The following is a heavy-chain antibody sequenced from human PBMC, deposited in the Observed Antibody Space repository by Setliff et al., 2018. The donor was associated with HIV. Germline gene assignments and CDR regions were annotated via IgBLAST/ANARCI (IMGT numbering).Heavy chain of an antibody. D-gene: IGHD6-13*01. CDR2: IYTSGST. V-gene: IGHV4-4*07. Sequence: SETLSLTCTVSGASISSYYWNWIRQPAGKGLECIGRIYTSGSTNYNPSLKSRVTMSVDTSKNQFSLQLTSVTAADTAVYYCAREERKAPAGSGYYYYGMDVWGQGTMVTVSS. J-gene: IGHJ6*02. CDR1: GASISSYY. CDR3: AREERKAPAGSGYYYYGMDV.